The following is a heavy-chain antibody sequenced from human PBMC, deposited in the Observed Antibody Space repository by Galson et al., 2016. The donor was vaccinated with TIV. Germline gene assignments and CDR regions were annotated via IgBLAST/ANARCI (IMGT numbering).Heavy chain of an antibody. V-gene: IGHV3-30*18. CDR2: ISFDGSNT. CDR1: GFTFNRFG. CDR3: AKDPRDYDDYPYYFDS. D-gene: IGHD4-17*01. Sequence: SLRLSCAASGFTFNRFGMHWVRQAPGKGLEWVAHISFDGSNTNYVDSVTGRFTTSRDNSKNTLYLHMESLRGEDTAIYFCAKDPRDYDDYPYYFDSWGQGTLVAVSS. J-gene: IGHJ4*02.